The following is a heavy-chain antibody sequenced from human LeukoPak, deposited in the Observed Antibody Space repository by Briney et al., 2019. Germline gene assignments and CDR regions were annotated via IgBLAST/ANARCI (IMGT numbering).Heavy chain of an antibody. CDR1: GGSFSSYY. D-gene: IGHD6-19*01. J-gene: IGHJ4*02. CDR2: IYYSGST. V-gene: IGHV4-59*08. Sequence: SETLSLTCAVYGGSFSSYYWSWIRQPPGKGLEWIGYIYYSGSTNYNPSLKSRVTISVDTSKNQFSLKLSSVTAADTAVYYCATLKRSGWYGAVDYWGQGTLVTVSS. CDR3: ATLKRSGWYGAVDY.